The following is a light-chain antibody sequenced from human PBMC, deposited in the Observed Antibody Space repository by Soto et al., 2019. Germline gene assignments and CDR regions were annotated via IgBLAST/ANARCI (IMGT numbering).Light chain of an antibody. CDR2: AAS. CDR3: QHYGTSRT. J-gene: IGKJ1*01. V-gene: IGKV3-20*01. CDR1: QSVSSSY. Sequence: EIVLTQSPGTLSLSPGERATLSCRASQSVSSSYLAWYQHKPGQAPRLFIYAASSRATGIPDRFSGSGSGTDYTLTISGLEPEDFAVYYCQHYGTSRTFGQGTKVDIK.